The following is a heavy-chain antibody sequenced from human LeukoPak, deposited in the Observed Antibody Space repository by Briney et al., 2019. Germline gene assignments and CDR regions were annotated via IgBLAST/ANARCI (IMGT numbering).Heavy chain of an antibody. CDR1: GGSFSGYY. Sequence: SETLSLTCAVYGGSFSGYYWSWIRQPPGKGLEWIGEINHSGSTNYNPSLRSRVTISVDTSKNQFSLKLSSVTAADTAVYYCARGKRNDFDYWGQGTLVTVSS. V-gene: IGHV4-34*01. CDR3: ARGKRNDFDY. J-gene: IGHJ4*02. D-gene: IGHD1-1*01. CDR2: INHSGST.